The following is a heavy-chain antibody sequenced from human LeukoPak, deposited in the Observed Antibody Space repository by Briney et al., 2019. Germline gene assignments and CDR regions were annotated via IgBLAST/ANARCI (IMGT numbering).Heavy chain of an antibody. D-gene: IGHD3-10*01. CDR3: ASTMVRGVPYAFDI. CDR2: IYYSGSN. J-gene: IGHJ3*02. CDR1: GGSISSSSYY. V-gene: IGHV4-39*01. Sequence: SETLSLTCTVSGGSISSSSYYWGWLRQPPRKGLEWIGSIYYSGSNYYNPPIKRGATLSVNTTKTQFPLKLSSVTAADTAEYYCASTMVRGVPYAFDIWGQGTMVTVSS.